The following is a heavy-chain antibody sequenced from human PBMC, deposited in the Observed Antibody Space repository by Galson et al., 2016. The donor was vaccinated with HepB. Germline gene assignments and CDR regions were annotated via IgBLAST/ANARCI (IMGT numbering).Heavy chain of an antibody. CDR3: ARSGTYYIFDF. J-gene: IGHJ4*01. D-gene: IGHD3-22*01. Sequence: SETLSLTCSVSGGSITGYRWSWIRQPPGKGLEWIGYIYGSGNTNYNPSLKSRVTLSLDTSKNQFSLKLSSVTAAETAVYYCARSGTYYIFDFWGHGTLVT. V-gene: IGHV4-59*01. CDR1: GGSITGYR. CDR2: IYGSGNT.